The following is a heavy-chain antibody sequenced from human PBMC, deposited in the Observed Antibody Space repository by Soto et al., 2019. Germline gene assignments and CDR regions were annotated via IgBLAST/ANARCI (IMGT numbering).Heavy chain of an antibody. Sequence: GGSLRLSCAASGFTFSSYGMHWVRQAPGKGLEWVAVISYDGSNKYYADSVKGRFTISRDNSKNTLYLQMNSLRAEDTAVYYCAKDMYDSSGPGSFDYWGQGTLVTVS. J-gene: IGHJ4*02. CDR2: ISYDGSNK. V-gene: IGHV3-30*18. D-gene: IGHD3-22*01. CDR3: AKDMYDSSGPGSFDY. CDR1: GFTFSSYG.